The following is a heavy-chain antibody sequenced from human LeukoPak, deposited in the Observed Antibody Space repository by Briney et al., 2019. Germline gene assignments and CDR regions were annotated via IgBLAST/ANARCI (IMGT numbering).Heavy chain of an antibody. CDR1: GGSFSGYY. CDR3: ARGRKAEFDY. D-gene: IGHD1-14*01. Sequence: SETLSLTCGVYGGSFSGYYWSWIRQPPGKGLEWIGEINHSGSTNYNPSLKSRVTISVDTSKNQFSLKLSSVTAADTAVYYCARGRKAEFDYWGQGTLVTVSS. J-gene: IGHJ4*02. CDR2: INHSGST. V-gene: IGHV4-34*01.